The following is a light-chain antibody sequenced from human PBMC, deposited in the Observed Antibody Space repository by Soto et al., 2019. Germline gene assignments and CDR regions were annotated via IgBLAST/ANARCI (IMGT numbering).Light chain of an antibody. CDR3: SSYSSSSTLVV. V-gene: IGLV2-14*01. CDR1: SSDVGGYNY. CDR2: DVS. Sequence: QSALTQPASVAGSPGQSITISCTGTSSDVGGYNYVSWYQQHPGKAPKLMIYDVSNRPSGVSNRFSGSKYGNTASLTISGRQAEDEADYYCSSYSSSSTLVVFGGGTQLTVL. J-gene: IGLJ2*01.